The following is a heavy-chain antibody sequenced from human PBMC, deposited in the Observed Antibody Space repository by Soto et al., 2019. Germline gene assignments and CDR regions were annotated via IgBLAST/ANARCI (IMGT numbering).Heavy chain of an antibody. J-gene: IGHJ4*02. D-gene: IGHD1-1*01. CDR2: IIPIFGTA. CDR3: ASFQTTVTARLAFDY. Sequence: SVKVSCKASGGTFSNYAINWVRQAPGQGLEWMGGIIPIFGTANYAQKFLGRVTTTADESTSTAYMELSSLRSEDTAVYYCASFQTTVTARLAFDYWGQGTLVTVSS. V-gene: IGHV1-69*13. CDR1: GGTFSNYA.